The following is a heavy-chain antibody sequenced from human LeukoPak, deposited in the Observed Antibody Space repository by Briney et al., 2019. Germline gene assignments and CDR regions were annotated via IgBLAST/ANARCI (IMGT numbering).Heavy chain of an antibody. CDR2: IWYDGSNI. V-gene: IGHV3-33*06. D-gene: IGHD3-10*01. J-gene: IGHJ6*03. Sequence: GRSLRLSCAASGFMFSDYGMHWVRQAPGKGLEWLAAIWYDGSNIFYADSVKGRFTISRDNSKNALYLQMNSLRAEDTADYYCAKEGDRGEALYYYYMDVWGNGTTVTVSS. CDR1: GFMFSDYG. CDR3: AKEGDRGEALYYYYMDV.